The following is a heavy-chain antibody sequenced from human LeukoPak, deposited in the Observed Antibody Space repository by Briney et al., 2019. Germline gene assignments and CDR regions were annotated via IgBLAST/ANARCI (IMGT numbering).Heavy chain of an antibody. CDR1: VFTVRSNY. V-gene: IGHV3-53*04. D-gene: IGHD6-6*01. J-gene: IGHJ6*02. CDR3: GRDRKYSNSSGDLVHYSMDV. CDR2: IYSGGST. Sequence: GSLRLSCAASVFTVRSNYISWVRQAPGKGLEWVSVIYSGGSTYYADSVKGRFTISRHNSKNTLYLQMNSLRAEDTAVYYCGRDRKYSNSSGDLVHYSMDVWGQGTTVTVSS.